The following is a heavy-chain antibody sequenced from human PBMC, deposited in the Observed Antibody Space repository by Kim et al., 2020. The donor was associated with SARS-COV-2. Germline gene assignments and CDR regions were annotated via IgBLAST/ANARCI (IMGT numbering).Heavy chain of an antibody. D-gene: IGHD2-15*01. CDR1: GGSITNYF. CDR2: IYYSGST. Sequence: SETLSLTCTVSGGSITNYFWSWIRQPPGKGLEWIGHIYYSGSTNYNPSLKSPVTISVDTSKNQFSLKLSSVTAADTAVYYCARAPWLLPDYWGQGTLVTVSS. J-gene: IGHJ4*02. V-gene: IGHV4-59*13. CDR3: ARAPWLLPDY.